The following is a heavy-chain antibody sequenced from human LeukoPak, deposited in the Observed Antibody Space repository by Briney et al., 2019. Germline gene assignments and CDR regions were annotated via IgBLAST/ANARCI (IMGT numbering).Heavy chain of an antibody. CDR1: GFTFSSYA. D-gene: IGHD4-17*01. CDR2: ISGSGGST. CDR3: AKNRDGDGDADYFDY. V-gene: IGHV3-23*01. Sequence: GGSLRLSCAASGFTFSSYAMSWVRQAPGKGLEWVSAISGSGGSTYYADSVKGRFTISRDNSKNTPYLQMNSLRAEDTAVYYCAKNRDGDGDADYFDYWGQGTLVTVSS. J-gene: IGHJ4*02.